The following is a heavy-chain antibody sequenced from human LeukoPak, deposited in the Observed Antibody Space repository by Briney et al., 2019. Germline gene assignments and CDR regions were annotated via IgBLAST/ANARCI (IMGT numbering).Heavy chain of an antibody. D-gene: IGHD2-8*01. V-gene: IGHV3-21*04. J-gene: IGHJ4*01. CDR3: STDPRLLIY. CDR2: ISSVGFHI. CDR1: GFKFSTYT. Sequence: PGGSLRLSCAASGFKFSTYTINWVRQAPGKGLDWVSSISSVGFHIYYADSVKGRFTISRDNAKNSLYLQMNSLRPDDTALYYCSTDPRLLIYWGHGTLVTVSS.